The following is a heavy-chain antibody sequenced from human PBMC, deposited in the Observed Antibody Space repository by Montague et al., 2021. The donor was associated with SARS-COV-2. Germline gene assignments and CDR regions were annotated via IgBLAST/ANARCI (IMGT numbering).Heavy chain of an antibody. V-gene: IGHV4-39*01. Sequence: SETLSLTCTVAGDSIRSSSYYWGWIRQPPGRGLEWIGSIYYDGSTYYNPSFKSRVTISVDTSKTQFSLKLSSVTAADSAVYSCAERFHPAFGSGAIDYWGQGTLVTVSS. D-gene: IGHD6-19*01. CDR3: AERFHPAFGSGAIDY. CDR1: GDSIRSSSYY. J-gene: IGHJ4*02. CDR2: IYYDGST.